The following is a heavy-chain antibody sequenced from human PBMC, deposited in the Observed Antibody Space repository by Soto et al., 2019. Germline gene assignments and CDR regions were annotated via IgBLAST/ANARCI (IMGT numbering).Heavy chain of an antibody. D-gene: IGHD6-6*01. CDR1: GGSISSYY. J-gene: IGHJ6*03. Sequence: PSETLSLTCTVSGGSISSYYWSWIRQPPGKGLEWIGYIYYSGSTNYNPSLKSRVTISVDTSKNQFSLKLSSVTAADTAVYYCRYSSSAYYYYYMDVWGKGTTVTV. CDR3: RYSSSAYYYYYMDV. V-gene: IGHV4-59*12. CDR2: IYYSGST.